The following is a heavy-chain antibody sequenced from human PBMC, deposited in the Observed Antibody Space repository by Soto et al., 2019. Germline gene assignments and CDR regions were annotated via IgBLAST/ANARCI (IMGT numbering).Heavy chain of an antibody. CDR1: GVTCSSYG. V-gene: IGHV3-30*18. CDR3: AKDWGYSSEYYFDY. J-gene: IGHJ4*02. D-gene: IGHD6-19*01. CDR2: ISYDGSNK. Sequence: GGSLRLSCAASGVTCSSYGMHWVRQAPGKGLEWVAVISYDGSNKYYADSVKGRFTISRDNSKNTLYLQMNSLRAEDTAVYYCAKDWGYSSEYYFDYWGQGT.